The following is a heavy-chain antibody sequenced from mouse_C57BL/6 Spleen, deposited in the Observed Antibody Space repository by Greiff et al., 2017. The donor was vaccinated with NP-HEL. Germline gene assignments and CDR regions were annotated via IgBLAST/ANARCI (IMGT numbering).Heavy chain of an antibody. Sequence: EVQLQQSGPELVKPGASVKISCKASGYTFTDYYMNWVKQSHGKSLEWIGDINPNNGGTSYNQKFKGKATLTVDKSSSTAYMELRSLTSEDSAVYYCARLYSTRYFDVWGTGTTVTVSS. J-gene: IGHJ1*03. D-gene: IGHD2-1*01. CDR3: ARLYSTRYFDV. V-gene: IGHV1-26*01. CDR1: GYTFTDYY. CDR2: INPNNGGT.